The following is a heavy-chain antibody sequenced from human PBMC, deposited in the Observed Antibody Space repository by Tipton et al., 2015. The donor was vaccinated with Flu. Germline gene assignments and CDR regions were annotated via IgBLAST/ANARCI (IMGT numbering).Heavy chain of an antibody. D-gene: IGHD6-13*01. J-gene: IGHJ3*02. CDR2: IYPGDSDT. Sequence: QLVQSGAEVKKPGESLKISCKGSAYSFTSYWIGWVRQMPGKDLDWMGIIYPGDSDTRYSPSFQGQVTISADKSISTAYLQWSTLKASDTAMYYCVRASSSSWYAGTFDIWGQGTMVTVSS. CDR3: VRASSSSWYAGTFDI. V-gene: IGHV5-51*03. CDR1: AYSFTSYW.